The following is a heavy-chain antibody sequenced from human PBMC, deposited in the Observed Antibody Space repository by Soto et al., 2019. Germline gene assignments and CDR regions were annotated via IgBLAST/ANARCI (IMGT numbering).Heavy chain of an antibody. CDR3: AKYGCSGGSCYRPDWFDP. CDR1: GFTFSSYA. D-gene: IGHD2-15*01. CDR2: ISGSGGST. V-gene: IGHV3-23*01. J-gene: IGHJ5*02. Sequence: GGSLRLSCAASGFTFSSYAMSWVRQAPGKGLEWVSAISGSGGSTYYADSVKGRFTISRDNSKNTLYLQMNSLRAEDTALYYFAKYGCSGGSCYRPDWFDPWGQGTPVTVSS.